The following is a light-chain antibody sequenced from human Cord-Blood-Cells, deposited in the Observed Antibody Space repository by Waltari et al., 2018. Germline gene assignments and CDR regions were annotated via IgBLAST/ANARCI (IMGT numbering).Light chain of an antibody. J-gene: IGKJ1*01. CDR2: KAS. CDR3: QQYNSYSPT. V-gene: IGKV1-5*03. CDR1: QSISSG. Sequence: DIEMTQSPPTLSASVRDRVTITCRASQSISSGLAWYQQKPGKTPKLLIYKASSLESGVPSRFSGSGSGTEFTLTISSLQPDDFATYYCQQYNSYSPTFGQGTKVEIK.